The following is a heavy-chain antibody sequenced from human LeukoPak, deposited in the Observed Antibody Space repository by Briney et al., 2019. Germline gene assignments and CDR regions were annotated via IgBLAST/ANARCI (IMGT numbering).Heavy chain of an antibody. CDR1: VGSISGGGYY. J-gene: IGHJ4*02. D-gene: IGHD6-13*01. V-gene: IGHV4-31*03. CDR2: IYYSGST. CDR3: AREGTATDGMGFDY. Sequence: SSQTLSPSCTVSVGSISGGGYYWNWIHQHPGKCLEWMGYIYYSGSTSYSPSLNSRVTISGDTSKNQFSLKLSSVTAADTAVYYCAREGTATDGMGFDYWGQGTLVTVSS.